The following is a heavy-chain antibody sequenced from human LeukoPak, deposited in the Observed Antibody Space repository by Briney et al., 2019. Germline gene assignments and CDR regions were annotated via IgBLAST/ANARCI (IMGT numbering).Heavy chain of an antibody. CDR1: GGSISSGSYY. CDR2: IYTSGST. Sequence: PSQTLSLTCTVSGGSISSGSYYWRWIRQPAGKGLEWIGRIYTSGSTNYNPSLKNRVTISVDTSKNQFSLKLSSVTAADTAVYYCARERLLTGYSYFDYWGQGTLVTVSS. CDR3: ARERLLTGYSYFDY. V-gene: IGHV4-61*02. D-gene: IGHD3-9*01. J-gene: IGHJ4*02.